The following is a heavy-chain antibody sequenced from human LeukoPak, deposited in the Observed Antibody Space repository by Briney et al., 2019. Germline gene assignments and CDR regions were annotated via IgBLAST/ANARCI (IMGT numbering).Heavy chain of an antibody. D-gene: IGHD2-8*01. CDR2: ISAYNGNT. CDR1: GYTFTSYG. CDR3: ARDVCVESCRGSLVVDY. V-gene: IGHV1-18*01. J-gene: IGHJ4*02. Sequence: VASVKVSCTASGYTFTSYGISWVRQAPGQGLEWMGWISAYNGNTNYAQKLQGRVTMTTDTSTSTTYMELRSLRSDDTAVYYCARDVCVESCRGSLVVDYWGQGTLVTVSS.